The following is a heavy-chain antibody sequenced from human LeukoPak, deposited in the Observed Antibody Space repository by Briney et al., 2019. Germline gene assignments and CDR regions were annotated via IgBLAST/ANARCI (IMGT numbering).Heavy chain of an antibody. D-gene: IGHD3-10*01. J-gene: IGHJ4*02. CDR2: ISYSGST. Sequence: SETLSLTCTVSGGSVSSGSDYWSWIRQPPGKGLEWIGHISYSGSTNYNPSLKSRVTISLDTSKNQLSLKLSSVTTADTAVYYCARGQAARWFGELWGQGTLVTVSS. V-gene: IGHV4-61*01. CDR1: GGSVSSGSDY. CDR3: ARGQAARWFGEL.